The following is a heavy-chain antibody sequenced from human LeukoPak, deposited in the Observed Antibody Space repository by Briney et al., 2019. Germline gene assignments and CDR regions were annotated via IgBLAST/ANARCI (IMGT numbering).Heavy chain of an antibody. Sequence: RPGGSLRLSCAASGFTFSSYGMSWVRQAPGKGLEWVSAISGSGGSTYYADSVKGRFTISRDNSKNTLYLQMNSLRAEDTAVYYCARVSYGSGRGFDIWGQGTMVTVSS. J-gene: IGHJ3*02. V-gene: IGHV3-23*01. CDR3: ARVSYGSGRGFDI. D-gene: IGHD3-10*01. CDR2: ISGSGGST. CDR1: GFTFSSYG.